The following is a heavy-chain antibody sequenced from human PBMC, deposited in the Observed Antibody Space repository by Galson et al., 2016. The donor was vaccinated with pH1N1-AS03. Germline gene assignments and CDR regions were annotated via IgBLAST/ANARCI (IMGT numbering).Heavy chain of an antibody. Sequence: SLRLSCAASGFSFTNAWMNWVRQVPGKGLEWVGRIKSKTHGGTTVYAAPVKGRFTISRDDSKNMVYLQMNRLKTEDTAVYYCSTGLLWFDFFEFWGPGTLVTVSS. CDR1: GFSFTNAW. D-gene: IGHD3-10*01. CDR2: IKSKTHGGTT. V-gene: IGHV3-15*01. J-gene: IGHJ4*02. CDR3: STGLLWFDFFEF.